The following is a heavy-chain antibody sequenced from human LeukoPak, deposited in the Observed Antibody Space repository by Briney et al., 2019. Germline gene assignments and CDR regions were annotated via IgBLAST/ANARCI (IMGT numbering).Heavy chain of an antibody. CDR2: IYYSGST. Sequence: SETLSLTCTVSGGSISSYYWSWIRQPPGKGLEWIGYIYYSGSTNYKPSLKSRVTMSVDTSKNQFSLKLSSVTAADTAVYYCARALAAAGTTHYYMDVWGKGTTVTISS. CDR3: ARALAAAGTTHYYMDV. D-gene: IGHD6-13*01. J-gene: IGHJ6*03. CDR1: GGSISSYY. V-gene: IGHV4-59*12.